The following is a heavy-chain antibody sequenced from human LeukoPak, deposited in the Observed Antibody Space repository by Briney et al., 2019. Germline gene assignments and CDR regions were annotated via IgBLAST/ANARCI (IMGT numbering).Heavy chain of an antibody. J-gene: IGHJ4*02. CDR2: IYYSGST. D-gene: IGHD6-19*01. Sequence: SETPSLTCTISAVSLSSSSYYWCWIRQPPGKGLEWIGSIYYSGSTYYNPSLKSRVTISVDTSKNQFSLKLSSVTAADTAVYYCARLTGIAVAQKWGQGTLVTVSS. V-gene: IGHV4-39*01. CDR1: AVSLSSSSYY. CDR3: ARLTGIAVAQK.